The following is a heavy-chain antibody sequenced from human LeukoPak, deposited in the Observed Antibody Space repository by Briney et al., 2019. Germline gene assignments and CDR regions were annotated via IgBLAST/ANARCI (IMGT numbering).Heavy chain of an antibody. Sequence: GGSLRLSCAASGFTFSSYSMNWVRQAPGKGLEWVSSISSSSSYIYYADSVKGRFTISRDNAKNSLYLQMNSLRAEDTAVYYCARDTPNAYGDYIPYGMDVWGQGTTVTVSS. V-gene: IGHV3-21*01. CDR1: GFTFSSYS. CDR2: ISSSSSYI. D-gene: IGHD4-17*01. CDR3: ARDTPNAYGDYIPYGMDV. J-gene: IGHJ6*02.